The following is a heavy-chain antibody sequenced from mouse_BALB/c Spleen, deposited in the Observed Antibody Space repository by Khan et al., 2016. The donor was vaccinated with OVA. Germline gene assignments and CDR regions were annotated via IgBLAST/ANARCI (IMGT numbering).Heavy chain of an antibody. CDR1: GFSLSRYH. Sequence: QVQLKESGPGLVAPSQSLSITCTVSGFSLSRYHIHWVRQPPGKGLDWLGMIWGGGGTDYNSTLKSRLSISKDNSKSQVFLKMNSLQTDDSAMYYWARAYYRYDGYYAMDYWGQGTSVTVSS. CDR3: ARAYYRYDGYYAMDY. CDR2: IWGGGGT. V-gene: IGHV2-6-4*01. D-gene: IGHD2-14*01. J-gene: IGHJ4*01.